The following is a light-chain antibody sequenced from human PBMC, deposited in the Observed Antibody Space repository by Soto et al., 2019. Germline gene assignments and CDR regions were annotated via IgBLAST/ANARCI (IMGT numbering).Light chain of an antibody. CDR3: QQAFSAPLT. CDR2: TAS. Sequence: DIQMTQSPTSLSAPVGDSVTITCRASQNMKKFLNWYQQKPGTAPKLLIYTASSVQAGFPSRVSGSGSGTDFILTISNLQPEDFATYSCQQAFSAPLTFGGGTRVEI. V-gene: IGKV1-39*01. CDR1: QNMKKF. J-gene: IGKJ4*01.